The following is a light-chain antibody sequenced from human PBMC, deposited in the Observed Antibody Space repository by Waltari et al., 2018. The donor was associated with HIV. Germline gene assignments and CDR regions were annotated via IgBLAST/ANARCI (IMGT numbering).Light chain of an antibody. CDR3: SSYAGSNNFV. CDR2: EVS. CDR1: SSDVGGYNY. J-gene: IGLJ1*01. V-gene: IGLV2-8*01. Sequence: QSALTQPPSASGSPGQSVTISCTGTSSDVGGYNYVSWYQQHPGKAPKLMIYEVSNRPSGFPDRFFGSKSGNTASLTVSGLQAEDEADYYCSSYAGSNNFVFGTGTKVTVL.